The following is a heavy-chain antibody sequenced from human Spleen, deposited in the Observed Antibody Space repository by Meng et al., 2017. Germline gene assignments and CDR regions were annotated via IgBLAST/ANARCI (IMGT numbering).Heavy chain of an antibody. D-gene: IGHD2/OR15-2a*01. CDR2: IDTGGGTT. CDR1: GFTFSRYW. Sequence: EEQLVESGGGLVQPVGSLRLSFAASGFTFSRYWFHWVRQVPGQGLVWVSRIDTGGGTTDYADSVRGRFTIYRDNGENTLYLQMNSLRVEDTGVYYCGRDLGGFYGAWGRGALVTVSS. CDR3: GRDLGGFYGA. J-gene: IGHJ5*02. V-gene: IGHV3-74*01.